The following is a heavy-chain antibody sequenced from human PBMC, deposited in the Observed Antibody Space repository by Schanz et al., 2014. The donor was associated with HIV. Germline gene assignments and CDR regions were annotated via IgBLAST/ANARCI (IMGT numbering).Heavy chain of an antibody. CDR2: ISHDGSKK. V-gene: IGHV3-30*18. D-gene: IGHD3-22*01. J-gene: IGHJ6*02. Sequence: VQLLDSGGGLVQPGGSLRLSCAASGFTFSSYGMYWVRQAPGKGLEWVAVISHDGSKKYYADSVRGRITISRDNSKNTLYLQVKSLRAEDTAVYYCAKDRNQYDSRYIGKGNYYYYYGMDVWGQGTTVIVSS. CDR1: GFTFSSYG. CDR3: AKDRNQYDSRYIGKGNYYYYYGMDV.